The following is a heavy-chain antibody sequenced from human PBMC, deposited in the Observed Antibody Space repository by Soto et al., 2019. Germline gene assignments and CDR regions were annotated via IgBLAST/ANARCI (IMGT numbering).Heavy chain of an antibody. Sequence: SVKVSCKASGGTFGSHGIAWVRQAPGQGLEGMGGFIAMLGTPTYAKKVQGRATITADESLTSSYLELRSLRSEDTAMYFCARGAMANFDYWGQGTVVTVSS. D-gene: IGHD5-18*01. CDR1: GGTFGSHG. J-gene: IGHJ4*02. V-gene: IGHV1-69*13. CDR3: ARGAMANFDY. CDR2: FIAMLGTP.